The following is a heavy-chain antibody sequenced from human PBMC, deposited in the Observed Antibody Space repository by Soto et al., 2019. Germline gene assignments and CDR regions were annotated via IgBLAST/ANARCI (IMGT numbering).Heavy chain of an antibody. CDR1: GFTFSSYG. V-gene: IGHV3-30*03. CDR2: ISYAGHRK. CDR3: ARKGYGGRWSLDY. Sequence: QVQLVESGGGVVQPGRSLRLSCAASGFTFSSYGMHWARQAPGEGLEWVAVISYAGHRKYYADSVKGRFTISRDFSKNTVDLHMNSLRVEDTAVYFCARKGYGGRWSLDYWGQGILVTVSS. D-gene: IGHD5-18*01. J-gene: IGHJ4*02.